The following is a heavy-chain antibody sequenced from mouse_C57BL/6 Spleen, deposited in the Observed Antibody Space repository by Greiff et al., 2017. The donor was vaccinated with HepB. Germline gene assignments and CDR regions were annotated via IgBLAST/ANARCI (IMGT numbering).Heavy chain of an antibody. CDR3: ARNRREGLFDY. J-gene: IGHJ2*01. V-gene: IGHV1-63*01. D-gene: IGHD3-3*01. Sequence: VQLQQSGAELVRPGPSVKISCKASGYPFTNYWIGWAKQRPGHGLEWIGDIYPGGGYTNYNEKFKGKATLTADKSSSTAYMQFSSLTSEDSAIYYCARNRREGLFDYWGQGTTLTVSS. CDR2: IYPGGGYT. CDR1: GYPFTNYW.